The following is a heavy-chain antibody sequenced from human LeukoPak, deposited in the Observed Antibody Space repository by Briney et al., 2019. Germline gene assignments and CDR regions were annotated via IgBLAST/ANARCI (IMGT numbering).Heavy chain of an antibody. D-gene: IGHD4/OR15-4a*01. CDR2: IKRDGSEK. Sequence: GGSLRLSCAASGFTFSSYWMSWVRQAPGKGLEWVANIKRDGSEKYYVDSVKGRFTISRDNAKNSLYLQMNSLRAEDTAVYYCARVHGAYPFDYWGQGTLVTVSS. V-gene: IGHV3-7*01. CDR3: ARVHGAYPFDY. J-gene: IGHJ4*02. CDR1: GFTFSSYW.